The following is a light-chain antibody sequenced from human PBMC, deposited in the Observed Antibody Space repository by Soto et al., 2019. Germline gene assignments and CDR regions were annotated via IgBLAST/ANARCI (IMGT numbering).Light chain of an antibody. J-gene: IGKJ5*01. CDR3: QQLNSYLIT. CDR2: DAS. CDR1: QSVSSN. Sequence: EIVMTQSPATLSVSPGERAALSCRSSQSVSSNLAWYQQKPGQAPSLLIFDASKRATGIPARFSGSGSGTDFTLTISRLGPEDFATYYCQQLNSYLITFGQGTRLEIK. V-gene: IGKV3D-15*01.